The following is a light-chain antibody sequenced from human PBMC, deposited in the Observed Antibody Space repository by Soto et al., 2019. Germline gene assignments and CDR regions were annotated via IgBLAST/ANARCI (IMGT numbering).Light chain of an antibody. CDR2: KAS. V-gene: IGKV1-5*03. Sequence: DIQMTQSPSTLSASVGDRVTITCRAGQSISSWLAWYQQKPGKAPKLLIYKASSLESGVPSRFSGSGSGTEFTLTISSLQPDDFATYYCQQYNSWNTFGEGAKLEIK. J-gene: IGKJ2*01. CDR1: QSISSW. CDR3: QQYNSWNT.